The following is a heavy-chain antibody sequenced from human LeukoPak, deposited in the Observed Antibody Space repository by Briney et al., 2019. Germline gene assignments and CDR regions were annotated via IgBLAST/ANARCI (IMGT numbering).Heavy chain of an antibody. D-gene: IGHD3-10*01. Sequence: GGSLRLSCAASGFTFSTYSMSWVRQAPGKGLEWVSSISGSGGNTYYADSVKGRFTISRDNSENTLYLQMNSLRAEDTAVYYCARDLAQWFGELSRFVYWGQGTLVTVSS. V-gene: IGHV3-23*01. CDR2: ISGSGGNT. CDR3: ARDLAQWFGELSRFVY. J-gene: IGHJ4*02. CDR1: GFTFSTYS.